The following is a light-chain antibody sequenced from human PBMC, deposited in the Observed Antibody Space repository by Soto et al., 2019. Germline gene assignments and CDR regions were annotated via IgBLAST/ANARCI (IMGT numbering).Light chain of an antibody. V-gene: IGKV3-20*01. CDR1: QNVSSSY. J-gene: IGKJ1*01. CDR2: GAS. CDR3: QQYGSSGT. Sequence: EVVLTQSPETLSLSPGERATLSCMSSQNVSSSYLAWYQQKPGQAPRLLMYGASYRATGIPDRFSGSGSGTDFTLTISRLEPEDFAVYYCQQYGSSGTCGQGTKVDI.